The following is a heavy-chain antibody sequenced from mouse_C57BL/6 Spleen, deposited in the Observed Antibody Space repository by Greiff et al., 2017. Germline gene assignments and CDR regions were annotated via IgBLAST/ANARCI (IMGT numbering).Heavy chain of an antibody. V-gene: IGHV14-2*01. CDR3: ARGDSLYYGSSSAGFAY. D-gene: IGHD1-1*01. CDR1: GFNIKDYY. J-gene: IGHJ3*01. CDR2: IDPEDGDT. Sequence: VQLQQSGAELVKPGASVKLSCTASGFNIKDYYMHWVKQRTEQGLEWIGRIDPEDGDTKYAPKFQGKATITADTSSNTAYLQLSSLTSADTAVYYCARGDSLYYGSSSAGFAYWGQGTLVTVSA.